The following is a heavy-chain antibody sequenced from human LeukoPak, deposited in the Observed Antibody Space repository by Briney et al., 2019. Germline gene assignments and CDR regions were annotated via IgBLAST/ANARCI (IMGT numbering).Heavy chain of an antibody. D-gene: IGHD4-17*01. CDR3: AKTVTGY. Sequence: PGGSLRLSCAASAFTFNTYAMSWVRQAPGKGLEWVSAISGSGGSTYYADSVKGRFTISRDNPKSTLYLRMNNLRAEDTAVYYCAKTVTGYWGQGTLVTVSS. V-gene: IGHV3-23*01. CDR2: ISGSGGST. J-gene: IGHJ4*02. CDR1: AFTFNTYA.